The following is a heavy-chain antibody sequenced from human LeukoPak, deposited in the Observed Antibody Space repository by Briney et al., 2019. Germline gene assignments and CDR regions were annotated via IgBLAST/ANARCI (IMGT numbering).Heavy chain of an antibody. J-gene: IGHJ4*02. CDR1: GFTFSSYW. V-gene: IGHV3-7*01. CDR2: IKQDGSEK. Sequence: GGSLRLSCAASGFTFSSYWMSWVRQAPGKGLEWVANIKQDGSEKYYVDSVKGRFTISRDNAKNSLYLQMNSLRAEDTAVYYCARDRRQRGYSYQDYWGQGTLATVSS. D-gene: IGHD5-18*01. CDR3: ARDRRQRGYSYQDY.